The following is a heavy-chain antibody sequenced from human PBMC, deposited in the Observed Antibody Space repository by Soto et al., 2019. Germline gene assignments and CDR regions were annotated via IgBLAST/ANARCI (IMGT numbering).Heavy chain of an antibody. J-gene: IGHJ4*02. D-gene: IGHD6-13*01. CDR2: ISGSGGST. Sequence: PGGSLRLSCAASGFTFSSYAMSWVRQAPGKGLEWVAAISGSGGSTYYADSVKGRFASSRDNSKNTLYLQMTSLRAEDTAIYYWAKGPRQQLVRTRSFEYWGQGTLVTVSS. V-gene: IGHV3-23*01. CDR3: AKGPRQQLVRTRSFEY. CDR1: GFTFSSYA.